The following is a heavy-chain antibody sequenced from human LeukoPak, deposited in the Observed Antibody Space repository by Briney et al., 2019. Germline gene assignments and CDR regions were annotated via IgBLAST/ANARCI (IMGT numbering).Heavy chain of an antibody. D-gene: IGHD3-22*01. CDR1: GFTVSSNS. CDR3: AKNYYDSSSYYLGTPYYFDY. V-gene: IGHV3-53*01. CDR2: IYSGGDT. Sequence: GGSLRLSCAASGFTVSSNSMSWVRQAPGKGLEWVSVIYSGGDTYYADSVKGRFTFSRDNSKNTLYLQMNSLRAEDTAVYFCAKNYYDSSSYYLGTPYYFDYWGQGTLVTVSS. J-gene: IGHJ4*02.